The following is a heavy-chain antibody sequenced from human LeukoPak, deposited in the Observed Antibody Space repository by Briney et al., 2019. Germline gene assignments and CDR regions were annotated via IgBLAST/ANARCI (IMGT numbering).Heavy chain of an antibody. CDR2: ARNKAHGYTT. CDR1: GFSFSDDH. CDR3: VRAPSFVAVGTSFDAFDS. Sequence: GGSLGLSCAASGFSFSDDHMDWVRQAPGKGLEWVGRARNKAHGYTTRYAVSVEGRFTISRDDSKNSVYLQMDSLKTEDTALYLCVRAPSFVAVGTSFDAFDSWGAGTMVTVSS. D-gene: IGHD1-1*01. J-gene: IGHJ3*01. V-gene: IGHV3-72*01.